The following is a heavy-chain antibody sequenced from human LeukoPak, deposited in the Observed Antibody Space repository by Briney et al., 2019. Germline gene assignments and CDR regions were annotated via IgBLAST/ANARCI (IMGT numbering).Heavy chain of an antibody. CDR3: AREEAGTYGFEY. CDR2: IYYSGST. CDR1: GGSISSGDYY. V-gene: IGHV4-30-4*01. D-gene: IGHD3-10*01. Sequence: SETLSLTCTVSGGSISSGDYYWSWIRQPPGKGLEWIGYIYYSGSTYYNPSLKSRVTISVDTSKNHFSLQLNSVTPEDTAVYYCAREEAGTYGFEYWGQGTLVTVSS. J-gene: IGHJ4*02.